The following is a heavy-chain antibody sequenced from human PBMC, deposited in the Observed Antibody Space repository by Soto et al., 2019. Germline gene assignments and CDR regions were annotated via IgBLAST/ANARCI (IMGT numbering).Heavy chain of an antibody. CDR3: AKLGSDFLNWFDP. Sequence: EVQLLESGGGLVQPGGSLRLSCAASGFTFSAFAMCWVRQAPGKGLEWVSAISGSGGSTYYADSVKGRFAISRDNSKNTLYLQMSSLRAEDTAVYYCAKLGSDFLNWFDPWGQGTLVTVSS. CDR1: GFTFSAFA. V-gene: IGHV3-23*01. CDR2: ISGSGGST. D-gene: IGHD3-16*01. J-gene: IGHJ5*02.